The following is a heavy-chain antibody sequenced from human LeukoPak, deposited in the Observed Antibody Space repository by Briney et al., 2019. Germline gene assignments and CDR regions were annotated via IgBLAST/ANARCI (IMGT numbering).Heavy chain of an antibody. Sequence: PGGSLRLSCAASGFSFNNAWMSWVRQAPAKGLEWVGRIKSETDGGTIDYAAPMRGRFTISRDDSENTLYLQMSSLTTEDTAVDYCTAGVGQCAHDYWGQGILVTVSS. CDR3: TAGVGQCAHDY. V-gene: IGHV3-15*01. CDR1: GFSFNNAW. CDR2: IKSETDGGTI. J-gene: IGHJ4*02.